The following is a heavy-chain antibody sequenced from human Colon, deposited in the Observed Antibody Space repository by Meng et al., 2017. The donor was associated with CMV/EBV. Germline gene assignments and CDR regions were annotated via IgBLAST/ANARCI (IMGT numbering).Heavy chain of an antibody. CDR2: IYSGGST. CDR3: ARGSRPYYFDY. D-gene: IGHD6-13*01. V-gene: IGHV3-53*01. Sequence: GESLKISCAASGFTVSSNYMSWVRQAPGKGLEWVSVIYSGGSTYYADSVKGRFTICRDNSKNTLYLQMNSLRAEDTAVYYCARGSRPYYFDYWGQGT. CDR1: GFTVSSNY. J-gene: IGHJ4*02.